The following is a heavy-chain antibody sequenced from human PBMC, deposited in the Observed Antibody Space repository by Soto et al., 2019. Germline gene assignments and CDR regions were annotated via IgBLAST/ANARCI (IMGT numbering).Heavy chain of an antibody. V-gene: IGHV4-34*01. CDR1: GGSFSGYY. Sequence: PSETLSLTCAVYGGSFSGYYWSWIRQPPGKGLEWIGEINHSGSTNYNPSLKSRVTISVDTSKNQFSLKLSSVTAADAAVYYCARDRLGDYYYYYGMDVWGQGTTVTV. CDR3: ARDRLGDYYYYYGMDV. J-gene: IGHJ6*02. D-gene: IGHD4-17*01. CDR2: INHSGST.